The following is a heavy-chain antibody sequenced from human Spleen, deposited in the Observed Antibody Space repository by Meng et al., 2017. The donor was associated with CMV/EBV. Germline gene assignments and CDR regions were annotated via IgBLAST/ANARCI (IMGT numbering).Heavy chain of an antibody. J-gene: IGHJ6*02. CDR3: ARERVDIVVVPAAIRYYYYYGMDV. V-gene: IGHV4-38-2*02. CDR2: IYHSGST. D-gene: IGHD2-2*02. Sequence: SETLSLTCTVSGYSISSGYYWGWIRQPPGKGLEWIGSIYHSGSTYYNPSLKSRLTISVDTSKNQFSLKLSSVTAADTAVYYCARERVDIVVVPAAIRYYYYYGMDVWGQGTTVTASS. CDR1: GYSISSGYY.